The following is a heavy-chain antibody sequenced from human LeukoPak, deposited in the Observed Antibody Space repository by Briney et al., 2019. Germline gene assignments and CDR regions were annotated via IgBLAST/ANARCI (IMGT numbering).Heavy chain of an antibody. CDR3: ARDEGGSYSTEYFQH. CDR2: ISSSSSYI. J-gene: IGHJ1*01. Sequence: PGGSLRLSCAASGFTFSSYSMNWVRQAPGKGLEWVSSISSSSSYIYYADSVKGRFTISRDNAKNSLYLQMNSLRAEDTAVYYCARDEGGSYSTEYFQHWGQGTLVTVSS. V-gene: IGHV3-21*01. D-gene: IGHD1-26*01. CDR1: GFTFSSYS.